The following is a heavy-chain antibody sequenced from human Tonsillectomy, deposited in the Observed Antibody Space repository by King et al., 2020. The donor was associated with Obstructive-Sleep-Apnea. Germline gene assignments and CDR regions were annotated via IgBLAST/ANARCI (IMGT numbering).Heavy chain of an antibody. Sequence: VQLQQWGAGLLKPSETLSLTCTVYGGSFSGYYWSWIRQIPGKGLEWIAEIKPTGRTDYNPSLKNRVSLSLDTAKNELSLRLTSVTAADTAVYYCASCDILTGYPPAYWGQGSLVTVSS. D-gene: IGHD3-9*01. CDR1: GGSFSGYY. CDR3: ASCDILTGYPPAY. V-gene: IGHV4-34*01. J-gene: IGHJ4*02. CDR2: IKPTGRT.